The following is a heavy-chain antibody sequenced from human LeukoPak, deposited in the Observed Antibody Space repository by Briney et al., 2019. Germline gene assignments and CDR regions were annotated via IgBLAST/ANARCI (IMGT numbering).Heavy chain of an antibody. CDR3: ARGRVAVAGKNFDY. D-gene: IGHD6-19*01. V-gene: IGHV4-39*07. CDR2: IYYSGST. CDR1: GGSISSSSYY. Sequence: SETLSLTCTVSGGSISSSSYYWGWIRQPPGKGLELIGNIYYSGSTHYNPSLKSRVTISVDTSKNQFSLKLSSVTAADTAVYYCARGRVAVAGKNFDYWGQGTLVTVSS. J-gene: IGHJ4*02.